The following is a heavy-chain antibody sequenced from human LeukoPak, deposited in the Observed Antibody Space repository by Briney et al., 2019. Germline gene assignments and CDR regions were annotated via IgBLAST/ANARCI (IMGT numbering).Heavy chain of an antibody. J-gene: IGHJ4*02. CDR3: ARGPTFDYDFWSGYPAPTPYLDY. Sequence: PGGSLRLSCAASGFTFSSYSMNWVRQAPGKGLEWVSYISSSSSTIYYADSVKGRFTISRDNAKNSLYLQMNSLRAEDTAVYYCARGPTFDYDFWSGYPAPTPYLDYWGQGTLVTVSS. CDR2: ISSSSSTI. D-gene: IGHD3-3*01. CDR1: GFTFSSYS. V-gene: IGHV3-48*01.